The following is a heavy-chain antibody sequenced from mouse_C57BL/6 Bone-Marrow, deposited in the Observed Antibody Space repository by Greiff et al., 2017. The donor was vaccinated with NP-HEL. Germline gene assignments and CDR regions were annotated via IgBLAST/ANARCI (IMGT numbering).Heavy chain of an antibody. CDR1: GYSITSGYY. Sequence: VQLKESGPGLVKPSQSLSLTCSVTGYSITSGYYWNWIRQFPGNKLEWMGYISYDGSNNYNPSLKNRISITRDTSKNQFFLKLNSVTTEDTATYYCATIKGYWGQGTTLTVSS. J-gene: IGHJ2*01. CDR2: ISYDGSN. D-gene: IGHD1-1*01. CDR3: ATIKGY. V-gene: IGHV3-6*01.